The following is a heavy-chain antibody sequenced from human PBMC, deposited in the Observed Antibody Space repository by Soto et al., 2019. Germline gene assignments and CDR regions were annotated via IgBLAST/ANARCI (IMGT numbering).Heavy chain of an antibody. D-gene: IGHD3-3*01. J-gene: IGHJ4*02. CDR3: TTDEWS. CDR2: IKSKADGGTT. Sequence: EVYLVESGGGLVEPGGSLRLSCAASGFSFSNAWLSWVRQAPGKGLEWVGNIKSKADGGTTDFAAPVKGRFAISRDDSKNTFSLQMNSLKTEDTAIYYCTTDEWSWGQGTLVTVSS. V-gene: IGHV3-15*01. CDR1: GFSFSNAW.